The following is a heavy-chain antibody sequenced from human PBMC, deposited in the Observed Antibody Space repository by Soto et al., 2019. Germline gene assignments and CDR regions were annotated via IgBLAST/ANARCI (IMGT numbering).Heavy chain of an antibody. CDR3: ARIGYCSSTSCYGDDY. D-gene: IGHD2-2*01. Sequence: QVQLVESGGGLVKPGGSLRLSCAASGFTFIDYYMSWIRQAPGKGLEWVSYISSSGSTIYYADSVKGRFTISRDNAKKSLYLKMNSLRAEDTAVYYCARIGYCSSTSCYGDDYWGQGTLVTVSS. J-gene: IGHJ4*02. CDR2: ISSSGSTI. CDR1: GFTFIDYY. V-gene: IGHV3-11*01.